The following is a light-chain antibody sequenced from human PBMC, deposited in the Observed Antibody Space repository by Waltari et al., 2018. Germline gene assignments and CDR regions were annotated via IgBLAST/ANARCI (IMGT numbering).Light chain of an antibody. J-gene: IGKJ2*01. V-gene: IGKV3-15*01. CDR2: GAS. Sequence: EIVMTPSPATLSVSPGERATPFCRASQSISNNVAWYQQKPGQAPRLVLYGASTRATGIPARFSGSGSGTEFTLTISSLQSEDFAVYYCQQYKNWPYTLGQGTKLEIK. CDR1: QSISNN. CDR3: QQYKNWPYT.